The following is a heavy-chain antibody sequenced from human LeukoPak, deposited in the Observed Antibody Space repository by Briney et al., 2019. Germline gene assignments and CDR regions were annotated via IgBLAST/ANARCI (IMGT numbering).Heavy chain of an antibody. Sequence: SQTLSLTCTVSGGSISSGGYYWSWIRQHPGKGLEWIGYIYYSGSTYYNPSLKSRITISVDTSKNQFSLKLSSVTAADTAVYYCATRRDSGSDYWGQGTLVTVSS. J-gene: IGHJ4*02. CDR2: IYYSGST. CDR1: GGSISSGGYY. D-gene: IGHD3-22*01. CDR3: ATRRDSGSDY. V-gene: IGHV4-31*03.